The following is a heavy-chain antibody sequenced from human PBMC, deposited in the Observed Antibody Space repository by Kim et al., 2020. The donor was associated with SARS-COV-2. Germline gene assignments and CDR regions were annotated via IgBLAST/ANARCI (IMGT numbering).Heavy chain of an antibody. Sequence: YAAPVRGRLTIARDNARSTLYLRMRSLRAEDTGVYYCARDLTGVLGYGMDVWGQGTTVTVSS. D-gene: IGHD7-27*01. V-gene: IGHV3-33*01. CDR3: ARDLTGVLGYGMDV. J-gene: IGHJ6*02.